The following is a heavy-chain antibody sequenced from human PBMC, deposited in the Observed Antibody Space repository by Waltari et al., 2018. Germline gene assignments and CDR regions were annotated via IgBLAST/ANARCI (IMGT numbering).Heavy chain of an antibody. D-gene: IGHD3-3*01. V-gene: IGHV1-2*06. Sequence: QVQLVQSGAEVKKSGASVKVSCKASGYTFTDFFIHWVRQAPGQGLESVGPVNPKMGGTSNGQGSQGRVTMTGDTSISTAYMEVTGLRSDDTAIYYCARSGWGTTSFGVAEWGQGSLVTVSS. J-gene: IGHJ4*02. CDR2: VNPKMGGT. CDR3: ARSGWGTTSFGVAE. CDR1: GYTFTDFF.